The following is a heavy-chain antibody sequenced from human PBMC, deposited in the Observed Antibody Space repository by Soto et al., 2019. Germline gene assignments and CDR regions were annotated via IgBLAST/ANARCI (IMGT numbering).Heavy chain of an antibody. J-gene: IGHJ4*02. CDR1: GDSLSSGGHY. Sequence: QVQLQESGPGLVKPSQTLSLTCTVSGDSLSSGGHYWSWIRQHPGKGLEWIGHIYDSVNTYYSPSLRSRVTISADLSKFQFSLILRSVTAADTAVYYCARVDHRGYFAILTDYWGQGTLVTVTS. CDR3: ARVDHRGYFAILTDY. CDR2: IYDSVNT. D-gene: IGHD3-9*01. V-gene: IGHV4-31*03.